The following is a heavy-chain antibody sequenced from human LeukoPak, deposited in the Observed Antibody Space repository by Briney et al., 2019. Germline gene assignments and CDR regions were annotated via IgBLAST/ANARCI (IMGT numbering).Heavy chain of an antibody. V-gene: IGHV3-74*01. CDR2: INTNGDSA. Sequence: GGSLRLSCAVSGFKFSSYWMNWVRQVPGKGLMWVAHINTNGDSANYADSVKGRFTISRDNAKSTLSLQMNSLRAEDTAVYYCASSSFGSWYYYYMDVWGKGTTVTVSS. J-gene: IGHJ6*03. D-gene: IGHD6-13*01. CDR1: GFKFSSYW. CDR3: ASSSFGSWYYYYMDV.